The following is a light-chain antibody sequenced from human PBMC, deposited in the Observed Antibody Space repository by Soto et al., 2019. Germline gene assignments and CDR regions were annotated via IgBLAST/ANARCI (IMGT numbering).Light chain of an antibody. Sequence: QLVLTQPPSTSGTPGQRVTISCSGSSSNIGRNTVNWYQHLPGTAPKLLFYSNNQRPSGVPDRFSGSKSGTSASLAVSGLQSEDEADYYCAAWDDSLNGYVFGTGTKVTVL. V-gene: IGLV1-44*01. CDR2: SNN. CDR1: SSNIGRNT. J-gene: IGLJ1*01. CDR3: AAWDDSLNGYV.